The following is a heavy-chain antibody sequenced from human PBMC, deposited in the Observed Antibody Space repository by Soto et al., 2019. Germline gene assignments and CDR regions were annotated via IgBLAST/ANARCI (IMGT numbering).Heavy chain of an antibody. J-gene: IGHJ6*02. CDR3: AKEVYGSGSYKPDGGMDV. V-gene: IGHV3-23*01. D-gene: IGHD3-10*01. CDR1: GFTFSSHA. CDR2: ISGSGGST. Sequence: GGSLRLSCAASGFTFSSHAMSWVRQAPGKGLEWVSAISGSGGSTYYADSVKGRFTISRDNSKNTLYLQMNSLRAEDTAVYYCAKEVYGSGSYKPDGGMDVWGQGTTVTVSS.